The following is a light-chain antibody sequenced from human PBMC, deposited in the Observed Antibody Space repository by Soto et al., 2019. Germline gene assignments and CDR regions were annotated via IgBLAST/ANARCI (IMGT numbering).Light chain of an antibody. CDR3: QQYNSSPIT. CDR2: DAS. CDR1: QSISSW. V-gene: IGKV1-5*01. Sequence: DLQMTQSPSTLSASIGDRVTITCRASQSISSWLAWYQQKPGKAPKLLIYDASSLESGVPSRFSGSGSGTEFTLTISSLQPDDFATYYCQQYNSSPITFGQGTRLEIK. J-gene: IGKJ5*01.